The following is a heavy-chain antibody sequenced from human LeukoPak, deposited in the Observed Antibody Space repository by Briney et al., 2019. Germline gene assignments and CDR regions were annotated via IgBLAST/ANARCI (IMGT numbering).Heavy chain of an antibody. CDR3: ARARSLGRGAPTYGY. D-gene: IGHD1-26*01. CDR1: GYTFTSYG. V-gene: IGHV1-18*01. CDR2: ISAYNGNT. J-gene: IGHJ4*02. Sequence: ASVKVSCKASGYTFTSYGISWVRQAPGQGLEWMGWISAYNGNTNYAQKLQGRVTMTTDTSTSTAYMELRSLRSDDTAVYYCARARSLGRGAPTYGYWGQGTLVTVSS.